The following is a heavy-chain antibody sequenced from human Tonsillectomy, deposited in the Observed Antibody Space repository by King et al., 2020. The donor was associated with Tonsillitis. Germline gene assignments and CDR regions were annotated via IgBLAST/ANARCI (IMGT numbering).Heavy chain of an antibody. Sequence: VQLVESGAEVKKPGASVKVSCKASGYTFTSYDINWVRQATGQGLEWMGWMNPNSGNTDYAQKFQGRVTLTRNTSISTAYMELSSLRSEDTAVYYCALPQYPLLYCPSVLCYGSYYDGLDVWGQGTTVTVSS. V-gene: IGHV1-8*01. D-gene: IGHD2-8*01. CDR3: ALPQYPLLYCPSVLCYGSYYDGLDV. J-gene: IGHJ6*02. CDR1: GYTFTSYD. CDR2: MNPNSGNT.